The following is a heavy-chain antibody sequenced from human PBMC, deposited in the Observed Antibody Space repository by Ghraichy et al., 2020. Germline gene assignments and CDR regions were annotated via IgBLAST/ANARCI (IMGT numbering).Heavy chain of an antibody. J-gene: IGHJ4*02. Sequence: LSLTCEASRFTFSKYGMHWVRQTPGKGLEWVAAIGFDGGNQHYADSVRGRFSISRDDSKNTLYLQMNSLSGEDTAIYYCATHYSSVSSPSGWVDYWGQGTLVTVSS. V-gene: IGHV3-33*01. CDR1: RFTFSKYG. D-gene: IGHD6-25*01. CDR3: ATHYSSVSSPSGWVDY. CDR2: IGFDGGNQ.